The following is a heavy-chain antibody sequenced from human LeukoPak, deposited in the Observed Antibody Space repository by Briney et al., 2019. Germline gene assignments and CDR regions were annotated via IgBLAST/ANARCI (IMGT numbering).Heavy chain of an antibody. CDR1: GFTFSSYG. CDR2: IRYDGSNK. J-gene: IGHJ4*02. Sequence: PGGSLRLSCAASGFTFSSYGMHWVRQAPGKGLEWVAFIRYDGSNKYYADSVKGRFTISRDNSKNTLYLQMNSLRAGDTAVYYCAKESVSYCSSTSCYCVSPFDYWGQGTLVTSSS. V-gene: IGHV3-30*02. D-gene: IGHD2-2*01. CDR3: AKESVSYCSSTSCYCVSPFDY.